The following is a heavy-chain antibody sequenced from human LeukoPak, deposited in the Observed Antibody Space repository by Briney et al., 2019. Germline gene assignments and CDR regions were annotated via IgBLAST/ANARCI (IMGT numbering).Heavy chain of an antibody. V-gene: IGHV1-18*04. CDR3: ARAPVVVVADHNWFDP. CDR2: ISAYNGNT. D-gene: IGHD2-15*01. Sequence: GASVEVSCKASGYTFTGYYMHWVRQAPGQGLEWMGWISAYNGNTNYAQKLQGRVTMTTDTSTSTAYMELRSLRSDDTAVYYCARAPVVVVADHNWFDPWGQGTLVTVSS. J-gene: IGHJ5*02. CDR1: GYTFTGYY.